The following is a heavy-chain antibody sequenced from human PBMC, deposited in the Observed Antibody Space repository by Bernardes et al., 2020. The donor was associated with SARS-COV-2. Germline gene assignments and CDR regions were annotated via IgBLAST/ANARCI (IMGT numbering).Heavy chain of an antibody. CDR3: AKDPRGGSYLDFFDP. CDR1: GFTFSSYG. V-gene: IGHV3-23*01. J-gene: IGHJ5*02. Sequence: GGSLRLSCATSGFTFSSYGLTWVRQSPGRGLEWVASISGSGVTTYYADFVKGRFTVSRDSSKNMVFLQMDSLRVEDTALYYCAKDPRGGSYLDFFDPWGQGTLVTVTS. CDR2: ISGSGVTT. D-gene: IGHD1-26*01.